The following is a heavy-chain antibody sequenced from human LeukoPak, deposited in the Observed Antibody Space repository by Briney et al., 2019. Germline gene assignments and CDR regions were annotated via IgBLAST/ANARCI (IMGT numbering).Heavy chain of an antibody. J-gene: IGHJ4*02. CDR3: ARGVLVGATGHHFAY. Sequence: SETLSLTCTVSGGSISSSSYYWTWIRQPPGEGLEWIGYVRSSGSTNYNPSLKSRVAMLVDTPKNQFTLKLNSVTAADTAVYYCARGVLVGATGHHFAYWGQGTRVTVSS. D-gene: IGHD2-8*02. V-gene: IGHV4-61*01. CDR2: VRSSGST. CDR1: GGSISSSSYY.